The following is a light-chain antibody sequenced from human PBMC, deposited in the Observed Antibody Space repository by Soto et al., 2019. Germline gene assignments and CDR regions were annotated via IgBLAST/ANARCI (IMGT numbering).Light chain of an antibody. CDR2: DVS. CDR1: SSDVGGYNY. CDR3: CSYAGSYTNGV. V-gene: IGLV2-11*01. J-gene: IGLJ3*02. Sequence: QSALTQPRSVSGSPGQSVTISCTGTSSDVGGYNYVSWYQQHPGKAPKLMIYDVSKRPSGVPDRFSASKSGNTASLTISGLQAEDEADYYCCSYAGSYTNGVFGGGTKLTVL.